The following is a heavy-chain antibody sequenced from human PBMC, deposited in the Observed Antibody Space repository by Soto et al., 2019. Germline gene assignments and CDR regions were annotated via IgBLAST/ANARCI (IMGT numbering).Heavy chain of an antibody. CDR1: GGSLSSYY. J-gene: IGHJ4*02. Sequence: PSETLSLTCVVSGGSLSSYYWSWIRQPPGKGLEWIGYIYYSGSTNYNPSLKSRVTISVDTSKNQFSLELTSVTAADTAMYFCAAGLDHNKVGYWGQGTLVTVSS. CDR3: AAGLDHNKVGY. CDR2: IYYSGST. V-gene: IGHV4-59*01. D-gene: IGHD2-2*03.